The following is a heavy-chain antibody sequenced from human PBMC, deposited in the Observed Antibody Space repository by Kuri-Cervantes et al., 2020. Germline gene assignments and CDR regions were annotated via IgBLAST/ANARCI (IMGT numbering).Heavy chain of an antibody. V-gene: IGHV3-30-3*01. Sequence: GGSLRLSCAASGFTFSSYAMHWVRQAPGKGLEWVAVISYDGSNKYYADSVKGRFTISRDNSKNTLYLQMNSLRVEDTAVYYCARGSRAARPMVYYFDYWGQGTLVTVSS. J-gene: IGHJ4*02. CDR2: ISYDGSNK. D-gene: IGHD6-6*01. CDR1: GFTFSSYA. CDR3: ARGSRAARPMVYYFDY.